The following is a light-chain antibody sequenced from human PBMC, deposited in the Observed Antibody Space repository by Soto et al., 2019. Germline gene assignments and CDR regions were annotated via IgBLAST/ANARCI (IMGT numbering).Light chain of an antibody. Sequence: DIQMTQSPSSLSASVGDRVTITCRASQSISSYLNWYQQKPGKAPKLLIYAASSLQSGVPSRFSGSGSGTDFTLTIRRLQPEDFATYYCQQSYSTPPTLGQGTKREIK. CDR2: AAS. V-gene: IGKV1-39*01. CDR1: QSISSY. CDR3: QQSYSTPPT. J-gene: IGKJ2*01.